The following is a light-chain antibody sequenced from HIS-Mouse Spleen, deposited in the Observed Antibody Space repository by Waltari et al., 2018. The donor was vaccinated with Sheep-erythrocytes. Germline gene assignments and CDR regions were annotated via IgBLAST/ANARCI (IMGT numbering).Light chain of an antibody. J-gene: IGLJ3*02. CDR2: ECS. V-gene: IGLV2-23*01. CDR3: CSYAGSSTWV. Sequence: QSALTQPASVSGSPGQSLTISCTGTSRDGGSYNLVSWYQQHPGKAPKLMIYECSKRPSGVSNRFSGSKSGNTASLTISGLQAEDEADYYCCSYAGSSTWVFGGGTKLTVL. CDR1: SRDGGSYNL.